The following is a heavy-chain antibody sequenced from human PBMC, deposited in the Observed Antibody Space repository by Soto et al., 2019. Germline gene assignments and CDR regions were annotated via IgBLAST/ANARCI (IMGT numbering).Heavy chain of an antibody. V-gene: IGHV3-53*01. Sequence: PGGSLRLSCAASGFTVSSNYMGWVRQAPGKGVEWVSVIYSGGSTYYADSVKGRFTSSRDNSKNTLYLQMNSLRAEDTAVYYCARDRYFSGGSRAGLNWGQGTLVTGSS. J-gene: IGHJ4*02. CDR1: GFTVSSNY. CDR2: IYSGGST. D-gene: IGHD2-15*01. CDR3: ARDRYFSGGSRAGLN.